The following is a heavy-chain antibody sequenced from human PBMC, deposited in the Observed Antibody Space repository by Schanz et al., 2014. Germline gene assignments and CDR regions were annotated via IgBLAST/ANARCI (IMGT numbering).Heavy chain of an antibody. V-gene: IGHV3-23*01. CDR3: AKDAENTAMITDYFDY. CDR1: GFSFSSYA. J-gene: IGHJ4*02. CDR2: ISGSGGST. Sequence: EVQLLESGGGLVEPGGSLRLSCAASGFSFSSYAMGWVRQARGKGLEWVSAISGSGGSTYYADSVKGRFTISRDNSKNTLYLQMNSLRAEDTAVYYCAKDAENTAMITDYFDYWGQGTLVTVSS. D-gene: IGHD5-18*01.